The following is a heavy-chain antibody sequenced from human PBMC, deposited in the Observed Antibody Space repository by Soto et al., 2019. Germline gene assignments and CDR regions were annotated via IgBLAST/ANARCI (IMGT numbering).Heavy chain of an antibody. CDR2: ISSGRNT. Sequence: GGSLRLSCAASGFTFSSYAMSWVRQAPGKGLEWVSSISSGRNTYYADSLKGRFTISRDNSKNTLYLQMNSLRAEDTAIYYCAKEIILTGSDYYFYGMDVWGQGTAVTVSS. V-gene: IGHV3-23*01. CDR3: AKEIILTGSDYYFYGMDV. D-gene: IGHD3-9*01. J-gene: IGHJ6*02. CDR1: GFTFSSYA.